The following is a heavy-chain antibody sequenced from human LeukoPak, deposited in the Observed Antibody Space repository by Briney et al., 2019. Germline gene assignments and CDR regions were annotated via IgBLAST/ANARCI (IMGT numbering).Heavy chain of an antibody. Sequence: PGGSLRLSCAASGYTFSSDSMNWFRQAPGKGLEWVSSISSSSSYIYYADSVKGRFPISRDNSKNSLYLQMNSLRAEDTAVYYCARTSLGRDYWGQGTLVTVSS. CDR2: ISSSSSYI. CDR1: GYTFSSDS. CDR3: ARTSLGRDY. V-gene: IGHV3-21*01. D-gene: IGHD3/OR15-3a*01. J-gene: IGHJ4*02.